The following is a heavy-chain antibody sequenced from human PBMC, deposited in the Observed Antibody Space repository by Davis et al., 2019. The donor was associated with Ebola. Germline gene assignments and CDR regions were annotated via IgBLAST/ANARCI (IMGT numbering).Heavy chain of an antibody. V-gene: IGHV1-3*01. D-gene: IGHD3-22*01. J-gene: IGHJ3*02. CDR2: INAGNGNT. CDR1: GYTFTGYY. Sequence: AASVKVSCKASGYTFTGYYIHWVRQAPGQRLEWMGWINAGNGNTKYSQKFQGRVTITRDTSASTAYMELSSLRSEDTAVYYCARGYYYDSSGYYNDAFDIWGQGTMVTVSS. CDR3: ARGYYYDSSGYYNDAFDI.